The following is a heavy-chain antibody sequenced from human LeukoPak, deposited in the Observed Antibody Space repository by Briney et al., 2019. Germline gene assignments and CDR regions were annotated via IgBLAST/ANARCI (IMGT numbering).Heavy chain of an antibody. Sequence: GGSLRLTCAASGFTFSSYSMNWVRQAPGKGLEWVSYISSSSTIYYADSVKGRFTISRDNAKNSLYLQMNSLRAEDTAVYYCASHTFIAARDYWGQGTLVTVSS. CDR2: ISSSSTI. CDR3: ASHTFIAARDY. D-gene: IGHD6-6*01. V-gene: IGHV3-48*01. J-gene: IGHJ4*02. CDR1: GFTFSSYS.